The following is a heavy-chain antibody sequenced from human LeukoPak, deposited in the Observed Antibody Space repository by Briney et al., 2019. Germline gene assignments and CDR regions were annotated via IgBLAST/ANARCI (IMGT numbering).Heavy chain of an antibody. Sequence: GGSLRLSCAASGFIFSTYGMSWVRQAPGKGLEWVSSIISSGGSTYYADSVKGRFTISRDNSKNTLYLQMNSLRAEDTAVYYCAKGSGYSYGLYNFDYWGRGTLVTVSS. V-gene: IGHV3-23*01. CDR1: GFIFSTYG. CDR3: AKGSGYSYGLYNFDY. D-gene: IGHD5-18*01. CDR2: IISSGGST. J-gene: IGHJ4*02.